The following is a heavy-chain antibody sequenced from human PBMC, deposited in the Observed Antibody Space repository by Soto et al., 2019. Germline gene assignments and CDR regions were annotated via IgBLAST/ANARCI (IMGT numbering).Heavy chain of an antibody. CDR1: GFTFSSYG. J-gene: IGHJ4*02. D-gene: IGHD3-16*02. CDR2: ISYDGSNK. CDR3: AKDGHYDYVWGSYRFFDY. V-gene: IGHV3-30*18. Sequence: QVQLVESGGGVVQPGRSLRLSCAASGFTFSSYGMHWVRQAPGKGLEWVAVISYDGSNKYYADSVKGRFTISRDNSKNTLYLQMNSLSAEDTAVYYCAKDGHYDYVWGSYRFFDYWGQGTLVTVSS.